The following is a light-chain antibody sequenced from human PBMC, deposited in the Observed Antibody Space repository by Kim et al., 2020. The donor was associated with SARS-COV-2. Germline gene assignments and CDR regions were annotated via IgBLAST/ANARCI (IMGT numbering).Light chain of an antibody. CDR3: QHYGNMFT. Sequence: DIQMTQSPSSLSASVGDRVTITCQASRDIDNHLNWYQQKAGKAPKLLIYTASNLETGVPSRFSGGGSGTDFTLTITNLQSADIGTYYCQHYGNMFTFGPGTKLEI. J-gene: IGKJ2*01. V-gene: IGKV1-33*01. CDR1: RDIDNH. CDR2: TAS.